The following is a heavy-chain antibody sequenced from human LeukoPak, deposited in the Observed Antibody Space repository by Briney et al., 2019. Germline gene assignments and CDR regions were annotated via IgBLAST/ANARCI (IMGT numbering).Heavy chain of an antibody. J-gene: IGHJ4*02. Sequence: GGSLRLSCAASGFTFSSYSMNWVRQAPGKGLEWVSVIYSGGTTYYGDSVKGRFTISRDNSKNTLYLQMNSLRAEDTAVYYCARVPRGYDILTGYYKGYYFDYWGQGTLVTVSS. D-gene: IGHD3-9*01. V-gene: IGHV3-53*01. CDR1: GFTFSSYS. CDR3: ARVPRGYDILTGYYKGYYFDY. CDR2: IYSGGTT.